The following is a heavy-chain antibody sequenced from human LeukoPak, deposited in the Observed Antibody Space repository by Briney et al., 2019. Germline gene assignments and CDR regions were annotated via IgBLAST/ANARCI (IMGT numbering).Heavy chain of an antibody. D-gene: IGHD1-26*01. V-gene: IGHV3-30*18. CDR1: GFLFSAYG. J-gene: IGHJ3*01. CDR3: AKDWQWKLLTGAFNV. CDR2: ISHDGSNI. Sequence: SGGSLRLSCTVSGFLFSAYGMHWVRQAPGKGLEWVTAISHDGSNIYYADIVKGRFTISRDNSRNTLHLQMNSLREEDTAIYLCAKDWQWKLLTGAFNVWGPGTMVTVSS.